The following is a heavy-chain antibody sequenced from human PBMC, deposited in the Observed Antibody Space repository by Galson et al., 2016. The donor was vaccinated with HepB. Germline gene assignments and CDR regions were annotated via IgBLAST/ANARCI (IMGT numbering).Heavy chain of an antibody. J-gene: IGHJ6*02. CDR2: IYPDASDP. CDR1: GYSFINHW. Sequence: QSGAEVKKPGESLRISCEGSGYSFINHWIVWVRQMPGKGLEWMGIIYPDASDPRYSPSFKGQVTISADKSINTAYLQWSSLTASDTAVYYCARTHSGGTDYYYYAMDVWGQGTTVTVSS. V-gene: IGHV5-51*01. CDR3: ARTHSGGTDYYYYAMDV. D-gene: IGHD2-15*01.